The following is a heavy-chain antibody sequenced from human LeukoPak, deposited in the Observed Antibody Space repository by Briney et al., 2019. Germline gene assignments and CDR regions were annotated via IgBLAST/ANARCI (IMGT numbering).Heavy chain of an antibody. CDR1: GGSFSGYY. CDR2: ISTSGSGSS. V-gene: IGHV4-59*10. J-gene: IGHJ4*02. Sequence: PSETLSLTCAVYGGSFSGYYWSWIRQPAEKGLEWIGRISTSGSGSSNYNPTLKSRVTISVDTSKNQFSLKLRSVTAADTAVYFCASSNWLRDANFDSWGQGTLVTVSS. CDR3: ASSNWLRDANFDS. D-gene: IGHD6-13*01.